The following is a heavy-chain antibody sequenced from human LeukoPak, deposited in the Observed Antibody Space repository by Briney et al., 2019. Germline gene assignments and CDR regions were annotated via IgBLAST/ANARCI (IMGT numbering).Heavy chain of an antibody. CDR3: VKGRISEDGLDF. CDR1: GSTFSRSA. CDR2: ISSSGNT. Sequence: GGSLRLSCAASGSTFSRSAMTWVRQTPGKGLDWVSSISSSGNTYYADSVKGRFTISRDNSKNMLYLQMNSLRAEGTAVYYCVKGRISEDGLDFWGQGTLVTVSS. J-gene: IGHJ4*02. V-gene: IGHV3-23*01. D-gene: IGHD6-13*01.